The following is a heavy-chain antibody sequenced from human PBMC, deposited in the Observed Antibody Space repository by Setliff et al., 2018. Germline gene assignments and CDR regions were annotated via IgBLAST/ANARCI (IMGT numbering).Heavy chain of an antibody. D-gene: IGHD2-15*01. CDR3: ARVRDCSGGICHRGFHHYMDV. CDR2: IIPTFGTT. J-gene: IGHJ6*03. Sequence: SVKVSCKAFGYTFAKYGTSWVRQAPGQGLEWMGWIIPTFGTTNYAQRFRGRVTITADESTTTAYLELSSLRSEDTAVYYCARVRDCSGGICHRGFHHYMDVWGKGTTVTVSS. V-gene: IGHV1-69*13. CDR1: GYTFAKYG.